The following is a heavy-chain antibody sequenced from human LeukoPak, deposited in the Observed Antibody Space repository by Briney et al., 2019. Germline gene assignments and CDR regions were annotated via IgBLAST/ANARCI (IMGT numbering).Heavy chain of an antibody. D-gene: IGHD3-22*01. CDR3: ARGDITYYYDSSGYLTRNWFDP. Sequence: GGSLRLSCAASGFTFSSYSMNWVRQAPGKGLEWVSSISSSSSYIYYADSVKGRFTISRDNAKNSLYLQMNSLRAEDTAVYYCARGDITYYYDSSGYLTRNWFDPWGQGTLVTVSS. CDR1: GFTFSSYS. CDR2: ISSSSSYI. V-gene: IGHV3-21*01. J-gene: IGHJ5*02.